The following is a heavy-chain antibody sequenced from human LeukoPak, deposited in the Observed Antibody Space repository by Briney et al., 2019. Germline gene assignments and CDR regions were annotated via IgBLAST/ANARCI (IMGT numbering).Heavy chain of an antibody. CDR2: ISGSGDAT. CDR1: GFTFRNYA. Sequence: PGGSLRLSCAASGFTFRNYAMTWVRQAPGKGLECVSVISGSGDATNYADSVKGRFTISRDNSKSTLYVQMNSLRAEDTAVYYCAKSTSFYLDSWGQGTLVTVSS. J-gene: IGHJ4*02. CDR3: AKSTSFYLDS. V-gene: IGHV3-23*01.